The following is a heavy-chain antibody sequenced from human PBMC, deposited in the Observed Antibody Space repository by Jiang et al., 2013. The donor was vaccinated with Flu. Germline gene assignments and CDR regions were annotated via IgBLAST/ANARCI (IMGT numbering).Heavy chain of an antibody. J-gene: IGHJ4*02. CDR2: ISYHGTNK. V-gene: IGHV3-33*01. D-gene: IGHD4-17*01. CDR1: GFTFSGYA. Sequence: VQLLESGGGVVQPGRSLRLPCAASGFTFSGYAMHWVRQAPGKGLEWVSLISYHGTNKYYTDSVKGRFTISRDNSKNTLYLQMNSLRAEDTAVYYCARDDAYDYNDYGVVDYWGQGTLVTVSS. CDR3: ARDDAYDYNDYGVVDY.